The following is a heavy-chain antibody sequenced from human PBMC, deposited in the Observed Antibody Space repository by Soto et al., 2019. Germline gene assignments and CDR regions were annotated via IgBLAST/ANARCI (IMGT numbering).Heavy chain of an antibody. V-gene: IGHV3-53*05. Sequence: GGSLRLSCAASGFTVSSNYMSWVRQAPGKGLEWVSVIYSGGSTYYADSVKGRFTISRDNSKNTLYLQMNSLRAEDTAVYFCAKSRDGYNFYYYYGMDVWGQGTPVTVSS. CDR2: IYSGGST. CDR1: GFTVSSNY. CDR3: AKSRDGYNFYYYYGMDV. D-gene: IGHD5-12*01. J-gene: IGHJ6*02.